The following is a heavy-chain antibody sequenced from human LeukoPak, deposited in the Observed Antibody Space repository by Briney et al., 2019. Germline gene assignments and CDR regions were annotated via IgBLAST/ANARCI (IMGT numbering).Heavy chain of an antibody. D-gene: IGHD3-22*01. J-gene: IGHJ4*02. Sequence: PSETLSLTCTVSGYSISSGYYWGWIRQPPGKGLEWIGSIYHSGSTYYNPSLKSRVTISVDTSKNQFSLKLSSVTAADTAVYYCASRAYYYDSSGYGPFDYWGQGTLVTVSS. V-gene: IGHV4-38-2*02. CDR3: ASRAYYYDSSGYGPFDY. CDR1: GYSISSGYY. CDR2: IYHSGST.